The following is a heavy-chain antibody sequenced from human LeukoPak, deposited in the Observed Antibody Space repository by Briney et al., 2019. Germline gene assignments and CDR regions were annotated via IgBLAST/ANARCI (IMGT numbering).Heavy chain of an antibody. CDR2: ISYDGSNK. Sequence: GGSLRLSSAASGYTFSSYGMHWVRQAPGKGLEWVAVISYDGSNKYYADSVKGRFTISRDNSKNTLYLQMNSLRAEDTAVYYCARGHPWNRVAATLGSRYSMDVWGKGTTVTISS. D-gene: IGHD2-15*01. CDR1: GYTFSSYG. CDR3: ARGHPWNRVAATLGSRYSMDV. V-gene: IGHV3-30*03. J-gene: IGHJ6*03.